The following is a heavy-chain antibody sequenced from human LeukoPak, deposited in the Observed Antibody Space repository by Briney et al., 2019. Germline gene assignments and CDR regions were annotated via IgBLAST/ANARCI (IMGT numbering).Heavy chain of an antibody. CDR2: IIPIFGIA. D-gene: IGHD2-2*01. V-gene: IGHV1-69*04. Sequence: SVRLSCTASGGTFSSYAISWVRQAPGQGLEWMGTIIPIFGIANYAQKFQGRVTITADKSTSTAYMELSSLRSEDTAVYYCARDGGIVVVPWYGMDVWGQGTTVTVSS. CDR3: ARDGGIVVVPWYGMDV. J-gene: IGHJ6*02. CDR1: GGTFSSYA.